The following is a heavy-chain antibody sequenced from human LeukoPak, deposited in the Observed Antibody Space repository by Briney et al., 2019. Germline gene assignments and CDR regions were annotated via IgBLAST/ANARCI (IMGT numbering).Heavy chain of an antibody. CDR3: AKDRCSNGVGCYYYYMDV. J-gene: IGHJ6*03. Sequence: GGSLRLSCAASGFTFSSYWMSWVRQAPGKGLEWVASLKEDGSEKYYVDSVKGRFTISRDNAKNSLYLQMNSLRAEDTAVYYCAKDRCSNGVGCYYYYMDVWGKGTTVTISS. CDR2: LKEDGSEK. CDR1: GFTFSSYW. D-gene: IGHD2-8*01. V-gene: IGHV3-7*01.